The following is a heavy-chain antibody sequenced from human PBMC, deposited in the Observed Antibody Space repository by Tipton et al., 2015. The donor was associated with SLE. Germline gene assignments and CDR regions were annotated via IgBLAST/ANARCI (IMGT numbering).Heavy chain of an antibody. CDR2: IYSNGAT. CDR3: ARDLGSPGNWFDP. V-gene: IGHV4-61*02. D-gene: IGHD1-26*01. Sequence: TLSLTCNVSGVSIMSGGYYWTWIRQPAGRGLEWIGRIYSNGATNYNPSLMSRVTISVDTPKSQFSLKLTSVTAADTAVYYCARDLGSPGNWFDPWGQGTLVTVSS. CDR1: GVSIMSGGYY. J-gene: IGHJ5*02.